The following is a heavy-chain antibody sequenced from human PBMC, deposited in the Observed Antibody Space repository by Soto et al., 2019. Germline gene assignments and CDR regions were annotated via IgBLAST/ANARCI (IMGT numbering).Heavy chain of an antibody. CDR3: AKAPWVVGATFRYDYDY. CDR1: GFTFSSYA. Sequence: PVGSLRLSCSASGFTFSSYAMTWVRQAPGKGLEWVSLITGSGGSSYYADSVTGRFTVSRDNSKNTLYLQMNSLRADDTAVYYCAKAPWVVGATFRYDYDYWGQGPMVTVYS. V-gene: IGHV3-23*01. J-gene: IGHJ4*02. CDR2: ITGSGGSS. D-gene: IGHD1-26*01.